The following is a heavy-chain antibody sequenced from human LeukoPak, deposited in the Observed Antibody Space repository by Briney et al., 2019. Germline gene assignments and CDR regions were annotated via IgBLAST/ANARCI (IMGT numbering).Heavy chain of an antibody. Sequence: GESLKISCKGSGYSFTNYWIAWVRQMPGKGLEWMGIIYPLDSDTTYSPSFQGQVTISADKSMSTAYLQWSSLKASDTAIYYCARHAGLSREFWFYPWGEGTQITVSS. J-gene: IGHJ5*02. D-gene: IGHD3-10*01. V-gene: IGHV5-51*01. CDR2: IYPLDSDT. CDR1: GYSFTNYW. CDR3: ARHAGLSREFWFYP.